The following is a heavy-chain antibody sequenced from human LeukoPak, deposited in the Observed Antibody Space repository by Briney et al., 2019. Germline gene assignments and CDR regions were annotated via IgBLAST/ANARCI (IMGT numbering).Heavy chain of an antibody. CDR3: ARPRGCGSSRCNNFDY. CDR2: MNEYGSEI. Sequence: GGSLRLSCSVSGFIFSDFSTSWVRQAPGKGLEWVAKMNEYGSEIFYVDSVKGRFTISRDNGKNSLYLQMNRLRAEDTAVYYCARPRGCGSSRCNNFDYWGQGTLVTVSS. D-gene: IGHD2-2*01. J-gene: IGHJ4*02. CDR1: GFIFSDFS. V-gene: IGHV3-7*01.